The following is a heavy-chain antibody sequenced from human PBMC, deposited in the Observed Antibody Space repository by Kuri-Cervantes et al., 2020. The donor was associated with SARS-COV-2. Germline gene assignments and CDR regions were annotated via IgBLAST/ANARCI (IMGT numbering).Heavy chain of an antibody. J-gene: IGHJ4*02. CDR3: ATCIAAAGSYYFDY. CDR1: GGSSSGYY. V-gene: IGHV4-34*01. D-gene: IGHD6-13*01. CDR2: INHSGST. Sequence: SETLSLTCAVYGGSSSGYYWSWIRQPPGKGLEWIGEINHSGSTNCNPSLKSRVTISVDTSKNQFSLKLSSVTAADTAVYYCATCIAAAGSYYFDYWGQGTLVTVSS.